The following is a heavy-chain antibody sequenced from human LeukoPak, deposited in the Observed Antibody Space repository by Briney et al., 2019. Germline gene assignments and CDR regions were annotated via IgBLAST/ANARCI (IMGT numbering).Heavy chain of an antibody. J-gene: IGHJ4*02. V-gene: IGHV3-30*18. CDR2: ISYDGRNK. CDR3: AKGPLRGTAAAIDY. D-gene: IGHD2-2*01. Sequence: AGGSLRLSCAASGFTFNNYGMHWVRQAPGKGLEWVAVISYDGRNKHYPDSMKGRFTISRDISTDTLWLQMDSLRTEDTAVYYCAKGPLRGTAAAIDYWGQGTLVTVSS. CDR1: GFTFNNYG.